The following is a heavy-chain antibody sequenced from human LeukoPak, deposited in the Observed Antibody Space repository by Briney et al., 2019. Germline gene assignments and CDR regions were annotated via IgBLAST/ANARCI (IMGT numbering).Heavy chain of an antibody. Sequence: PGGSLKLACAASGSTFSGSSLHWVRQASGKGLEWVGRIRSKANSYGTAYGESVKGRFTVSRDDSKNTAYLQMNSLKTEDTAMYYCTRSDGDYVYDYWGQGTLVTVSS. CDR1: GSTFSGSS. V-gene: IGHV3-73*01. CDR3: TRSDGDYVYDY. CDR2: IRSKANSYGT. D-gene: IGHD4-17*01. J-gene: IGHJ4*02.